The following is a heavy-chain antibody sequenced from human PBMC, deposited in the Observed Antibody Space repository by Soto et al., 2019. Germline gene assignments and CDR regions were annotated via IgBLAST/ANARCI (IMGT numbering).Heavy chain of an antibody. CDR1: GFTFSSYA. J-gene: IGHJ4*02. CDR3: AKDVWGYYYDSSGLDY. V-gene: IGHV3-30*18. CDR2: ISYDGSNR. D-gene: IGHD3-22*01. Sequence: GGSLRLSCAASGFTFSSYAMHWVRQAPGKGLEWVAVISYDGSNRYYADSVKGRFTISRDDSKKTVDLQMNSLRAEDTAVYYCAKDVWGYYYDSSGLDYWGQGILVTV.